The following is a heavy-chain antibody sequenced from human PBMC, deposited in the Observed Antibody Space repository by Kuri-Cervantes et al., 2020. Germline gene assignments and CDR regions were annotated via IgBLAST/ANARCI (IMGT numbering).Heavy chain of an antibody. D-gene: IGHD5-12*01. V-gene: IGHV6-1*01. CDR2: TYYRSKWYN. Sequence: SETLSLTCAISGDSVSSSSAAWSWIRQSPSRGLEWLGRTYYRSKWYNDYAVSVKSRISINPDTSINHFSLQLNSVTPDDTAVYYCAREGRSGYDTTRGDYWGQGTLVTVSS. J-gene: IGHJ4*02. CDR1: GDSVSSSSAA. CDR3: AREGRSGYDTTRGDY.